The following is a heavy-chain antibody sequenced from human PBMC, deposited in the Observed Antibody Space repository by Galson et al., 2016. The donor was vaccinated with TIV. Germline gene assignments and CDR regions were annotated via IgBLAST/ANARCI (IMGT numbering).Heavy chain of an antibody. V-gene: IGHV3-23*01. CDR1: GFSFNKYA. CDR2: INAGGGIT. D-gene: IGHD1-1*01. CDR3: AKDALEWTVRRQLVN. Sequence: SLRLSCAGSGFSFNKYAMSWVRQTPGRGLEWISNINAGGGITNYADSVKGRFTMSRDNSKNTLYLHMNDLRGDDTAIYFCAKDALEWTVRRQLVNWGQGTRVTVSS. J-gene: IGHJ1*01.